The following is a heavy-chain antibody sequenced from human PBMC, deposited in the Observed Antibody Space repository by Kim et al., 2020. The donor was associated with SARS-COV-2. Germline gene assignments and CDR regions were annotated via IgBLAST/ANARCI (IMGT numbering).Heavy chain of an antibody. CDR2: IIPILGIA. Sequence: SVKVSCKASGGTFSSYAISWVRQAPGQGLEWMGRIIPILGIANYAQKFQGRVTITADKSTSTAYMELSSLRSEDTAVYYCARARGYEVGYGYDYWGQGTLVTVSS. J-gene: IGHJ4*02. CDR1: GGTFSSYA. V-gene: IGHV1-69*04. CDR3: ARARGYEVGYGYDY. D-gene: IGHD5-12*01.